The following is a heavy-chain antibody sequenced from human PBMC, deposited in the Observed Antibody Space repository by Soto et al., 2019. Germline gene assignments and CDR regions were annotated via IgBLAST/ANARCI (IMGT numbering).Heavy chain of an antibody. CDR2: INTYKVDA. J-gene: IGHJ6*02. CDR3: ARDDGSGGMDV. Sequence: QVKLVQSGADVKKPGASVTVSCKSSGYTFTSYGISWVRQAPGQGLEWMGWINTYKVDAEYVQKLQGRVTMTTDTSTSTAYMELRMLRSDDTAVYYCARDDGSGGMDVSGQGTTVTVSS. D-gene: IGHD3-3*01. V-gene: IGHV1-18*04. CDR1: GYTFTSYG.